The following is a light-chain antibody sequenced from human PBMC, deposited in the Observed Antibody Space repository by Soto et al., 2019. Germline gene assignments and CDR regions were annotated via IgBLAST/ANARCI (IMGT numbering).Light chain of an antibody. Sequence: QSALTQPPSASGSPGQSVTISCTGTSSDIGYYKYVSWYQQHPGKAPKLIIYEVIKRPSGVPDRFSGSKSGNTASLTVSGLKAEDEADYYCSSYAGSNNLGVFGTGTKLTVL. J-gene: IGLJ1*01. V-gene: IGLV2-8*01. CDR3: SSYAGSNNLGV. CDR2: EVI. CDR1: SSDIGYYKY.